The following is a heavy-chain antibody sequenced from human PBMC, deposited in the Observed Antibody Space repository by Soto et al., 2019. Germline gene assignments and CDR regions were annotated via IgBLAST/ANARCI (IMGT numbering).Heavy chain of an antibody. CDR2: MYNTGST. D-gene: IGHD2-21*02. J-gene: IGHJ6*02. V-gene: IGHV4-59*01. Sequence: PSVTLSLTCTLSRISISSYYCSRNLQPPGKGLEWIGYMYNTGSTVYNPSLKSRVTISVDTSKNQFYLKVNSVTAADTAVYYCARDLWGYCGTDCYPLDVWGQGTTVTVS. CDR3: ARDLWGYCGTDCYPLDV. CDR1: RISISSYY.